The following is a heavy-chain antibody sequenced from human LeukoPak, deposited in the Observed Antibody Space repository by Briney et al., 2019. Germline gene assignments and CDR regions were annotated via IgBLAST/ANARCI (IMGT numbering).Heavy chain of an antibody. Sequence: GASVRVSCKASGYTFTSYYMHWVRQAPGQGLEWMGIINPSGGSTSYAQKFQGRVTMTRDTSTSTVYMELSSLRSEDTAVYYCARDLGYDILTGYSAVSWFDPWGQGTLVTVPS. D-gene: IGHD3-9*01. CDR1: GYTFTSYY. CDR3: ARDLGYDILTGYSAVSWFDP. J-gene: IGHJ5*02. V-gene: IGHV1-46*01. CDR2: INPSGGST.